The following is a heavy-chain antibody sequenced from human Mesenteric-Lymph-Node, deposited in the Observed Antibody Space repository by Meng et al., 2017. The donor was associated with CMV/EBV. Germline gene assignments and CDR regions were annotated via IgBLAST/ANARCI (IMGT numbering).Heavy chain of an antibody. CDR1: GYTFTSYD. V-gene: IGHV1-8*03. CDR2: MNPNSGNT. CDR3: ARAGAAKPLTTSHGMDV. D-gene: IGHD4-11*01. Sequence: ASVKVSCKASGYTFTSYDINWVRQATGQGLEWMGWMNPNSGNTGYAQKFQGRVTITRNTSISTAYMELSSLRSEDTAVYYCARAGAAKPLTTSHGMDVWGQGTTVTVSS. J-gene: IGHJ6*02.